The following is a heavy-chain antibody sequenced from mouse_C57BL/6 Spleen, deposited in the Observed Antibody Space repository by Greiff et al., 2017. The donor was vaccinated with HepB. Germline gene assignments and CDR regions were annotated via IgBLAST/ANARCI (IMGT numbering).Heavy chain of an antibody. J-gene: IGHJ4*01. CDR2: ISSGGDYI. CDR1: GFTFSSYA. CDR3: TREGDYYGSSPYYAMDY. V-gene: IGHV5-9-1*02. D-gene: IGHD1-1*01. Sequence: EVQLVESGEGLVKPGGSLKLSCAASGFTFSSYAMSWVRQTPEKRLEWVAYISSGGDYIYYADTVKGRFTISRDNARNTLYLQMSSLKSEDTAMYYCTREGDYYGSSPYYAMDYWGQGTSVTVSS.